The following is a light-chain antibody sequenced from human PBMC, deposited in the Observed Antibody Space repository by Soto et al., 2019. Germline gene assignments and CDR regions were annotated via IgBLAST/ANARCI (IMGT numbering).Light chain of an antibody. J-gene: IGLJ3*02. CDR2: EGS. CDR3: CSYAGSSTWV. CDR1: SSDVGSYNL. Sequence: QSVLTQPASVSGSPGQSITISCTGTSSDVGSYNLVSWYQQHPGKAPKLMIDEGSKRPSGVSKRFSGSKSGNTASLTISGLQAEDEADYYCCSYAGSSTWVFGGGTKLTVL. V-gene: IGLV2-23*01.